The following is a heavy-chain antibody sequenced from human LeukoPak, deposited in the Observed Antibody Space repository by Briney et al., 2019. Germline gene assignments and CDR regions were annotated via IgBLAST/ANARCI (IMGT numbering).Heavy chain of an antibody. V-gene: IGHV4-59*01. CDR1: GGSISSYY. D-gene: IGHD3-10*01. CDR3: ARDRRGRGVFDY. CDR2: IYYSGST. Sequence: PSETLSPTCTVSGGSISSYYWSWIRQPPGKGLEWIGYIYYSGSTNYNPSLKSRVTISVDTSKNQFSLKLSSVTAADTAVYYCARDRRGRGVFDYWGQGTLVTVSS. J-gene: IGHJ4*02.